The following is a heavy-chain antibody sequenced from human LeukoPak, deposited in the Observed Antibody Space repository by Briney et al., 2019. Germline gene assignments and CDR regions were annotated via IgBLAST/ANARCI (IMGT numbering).Heavy chain of an antibody. D-gene: IGHD3-22*01. CDR3: ARDPSITMIVVVMDDAFDI. V-gene: IGHV3-11*01. Sequence: GGSLRLSCAASGFTFSDYYMSWIRQAPGKGLEWASYISSSGSTIYYADSVKGRFTISRDNAKNSLYLQMNSLRAEDTAVYYCARDPSITMIVVVMDDAFDIWGQGTMVTVSS. CDR2: ISSSGSTI. J-gene: IGHJ3*02. CDR1: GFTFSDYY.